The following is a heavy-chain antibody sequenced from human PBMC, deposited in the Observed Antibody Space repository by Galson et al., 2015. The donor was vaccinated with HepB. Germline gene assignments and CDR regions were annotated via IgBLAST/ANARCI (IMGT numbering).Heavy chain of an antibody. CDR3: TPSPLSTVTTPGF. J-gene: IGHJ4*02. Sequence: VRQAPGKGLEWVGRIQSKTDGGATDYAAPVKGRFTISRDDSKDTVYLLMNSLKTEDTAVYYCTPSPLSTVTTPGFWGQGTLVTVSS. CDR2: IQSKTDGGAT. V-gene: IGHV3-15*01. D-gene: IGHD4-17*01.